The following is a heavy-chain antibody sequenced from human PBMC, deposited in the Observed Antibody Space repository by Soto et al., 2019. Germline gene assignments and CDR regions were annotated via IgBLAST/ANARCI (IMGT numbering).Heavy chain of an antibody. CDR3: ARALLPHDAFDI. V-gene: IGHV3-66*01. CDR1: GFTVSSNY. Sequence: EVQLVESGGGLVQPGGSLRLSCAASGFTVSSNYMSWVRQAPGKGLEWVSVIYSGGSTYYADSVKGRFTISRDNSKNTLYLQMNSLRAEDTSVYYCARALLPHDAFDIWGQGTMVTVSS. J-gene: IGHJ3*02. CDR2: IYSGGST.